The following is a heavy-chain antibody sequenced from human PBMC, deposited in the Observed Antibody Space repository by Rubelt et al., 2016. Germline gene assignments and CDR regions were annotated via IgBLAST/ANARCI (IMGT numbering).Heavy chain of an antibody. CDR2: TNGGHGTT. Sequence: QVQLVQSGAEVKKPGASVKVSCKASGYTFTSYAMHWVRPDPGQRLEWMGWTNGGHGTTNYSQKFTGRVTITMDTSASKAYMELSSLRSEDTAVYYCARSKDTAMVTDADWYFDLWGRGTLVTVSS. J-gene: IGHJ2*01. V-gene: IGHV1-3*01. CDR1: GYTFTSYA. D-gene: IGHD5-18*01. CDR3: ARSKDTAMVTDADWYFDL.